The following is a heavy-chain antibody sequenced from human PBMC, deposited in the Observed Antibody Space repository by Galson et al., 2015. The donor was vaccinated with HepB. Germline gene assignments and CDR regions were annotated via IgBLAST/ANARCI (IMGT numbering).Heavy chain of an antibody. CDR2: ISAYNGNT. CDR3: ARDGYSSSWWYYYYYYMDV. CDR1: GYTLTSYG. Sequence: SVKVSCKASGYTLTSYGISWVRQAPGQGLEWMGWISAYNGNTNYAQKLQGRVTMTTDTSTSTAYMELRSLRSDDTAVYYCARDGYSSSWWYYYYYYMDVWGKGTTVTVSS. D-gene: IGHD6-13*01. J-gene: IGHJ6*03. V-gene: IGHV1-18*01.